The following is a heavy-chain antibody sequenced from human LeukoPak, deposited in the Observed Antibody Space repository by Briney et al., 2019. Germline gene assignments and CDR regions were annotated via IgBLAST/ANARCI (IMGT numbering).Heavy chain of an antibody. CDR1: GFTFSSYW. V-gene: IGHV3-7*01. CDR2: IKEDGSEK. D-gene: IGHD6-19*01. CDR3: ARAHPSSGWFFDY. Sequence: GGSPRLSCVGSGFTFSSYWMSWVRQAPGKGLEWVANIKEDGSEKYYVDSVKGRFTISRDNRKNSLYLQMNSLRDEDTAVYYCARAHPSSGWFFDYWGQGTLVTVSS. J-gene: IGHJ4*02.